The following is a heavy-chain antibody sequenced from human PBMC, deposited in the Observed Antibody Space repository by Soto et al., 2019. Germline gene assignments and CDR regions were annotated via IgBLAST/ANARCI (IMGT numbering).Heavy chain of an antibody. J-gene: IGHJ4*02. Sequence: EVQLVESGGGLVQPGGSLRLSCAASGFTFSSYSMNWVRQAPGKGLEWVSYISSSSSTIYYADSVKGRFTISRDNAKNSLYLQMNSLRDEDTAVYYCASEGNVWGSPFRHFDYWGQGTLVTVSS. V-gene: IGHV3-48*02. CDR3: ASEGNVWGSPFRHFDY. CDR1: GFTFSSYS. CDR2: ISSSSSTI. D-gene: IGHD3-16*01.